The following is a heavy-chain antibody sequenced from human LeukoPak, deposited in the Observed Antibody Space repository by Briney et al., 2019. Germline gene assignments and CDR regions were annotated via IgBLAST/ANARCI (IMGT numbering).Heavy chain of an antibody. Sequence: SETLSLPCTVSGGSISRGDYYWRWIRQPPGKGLRWLGYLYYSGSTNYNPSLKSRVTISVDTSKNQFSLKLSSVTAADTAVYYCARVGGYFWSGLVAYYFDYWGQGTLVTVSS. J-gene: IGHJ4*02. CDR3: ARVGGYFWSGLVAYYFDY. CDR1: GGSISRGDYY. D-gene: IGHD3-3*01. CDR2: LYYSGST. V-gene: IGHV4-30-4*08.